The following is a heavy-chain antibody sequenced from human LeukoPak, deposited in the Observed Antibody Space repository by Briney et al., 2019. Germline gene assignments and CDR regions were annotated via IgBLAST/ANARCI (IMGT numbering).Heavy chain of an antibody. D-gene: IGHD3-22*01. CDR1: GYTFTSYY. CDR2: INPNSGGT. CDR3: ARELRDSSGYYLSY. V-gene: IGHV1-2*02. Sequence: ASVKVSCKASGYTFTSYYMHWVRQAPGQGLEWMGWINPNSGGTNYAQKFQGRVTMTRGTSISTAYMELSRLRSDDTAVYYCARELRDSSGYYLSYWGQGTLVTVSS. J-gene: IGHJ4*02.